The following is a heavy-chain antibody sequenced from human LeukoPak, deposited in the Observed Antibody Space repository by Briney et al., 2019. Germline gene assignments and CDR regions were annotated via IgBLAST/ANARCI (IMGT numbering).Heavy chain of an antibody. CDR3: ARDPEGSGENWFDP. V-gene: IGHV4-4*07. D-gene: IGHD3-10*01. J-gene: IGHJ5*02. Sequence: SETLSLTCTVSGGSISSYYWSWIRQPAGKGPEWIGRIYTSGSTNYNPSLKSRVTMSVDTSKNQFSLKLSSVTAADTAVYYCARDPEGSGENWFDPWGQGTLVTVSS. CDR1: GGSISSYY. CDR2: IYTSGST.